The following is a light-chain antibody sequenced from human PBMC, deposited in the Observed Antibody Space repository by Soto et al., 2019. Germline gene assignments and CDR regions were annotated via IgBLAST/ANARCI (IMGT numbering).Light chain of an antibody. J-gene: IGKJ2*01. Sequence: DIQMTQSPSTLSASVGDRVTITCRASQSISSWLAWYQQKPGKAPKLLTYDASNLESGVPSRFSGSGSGTEFTLTISSLQPDDFATYFCQQFNSYPYTFGQGTKVDIK. CDR3: QQFNSYPYT. V-gene: IGKV1-5*01. CDR2: DAS. CDR1: QSISSW.